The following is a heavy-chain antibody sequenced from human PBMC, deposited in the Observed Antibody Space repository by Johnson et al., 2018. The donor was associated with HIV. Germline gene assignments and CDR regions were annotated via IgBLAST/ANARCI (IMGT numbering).Heavy chain of an antibody. D-gene: IGHD2-15*01. Sequence: VQLVESGGVVVQPGGSLRLSCAASGFTFDDYAMHWVRQAPGKGLEWVSGINWNGGSTGYADSVKGRFTISRDNAKNSLYLQMNSLRAEDTALYYCAREGLKIAHDAFDIWGQGTMVTVSS. CDR1: GFTFDDYA. CDR2: INWNGGST. V-gene: IGHV3-20*04. J-gene: IGHJ3*02. CDR3: AREGLKIAHDAFDI.